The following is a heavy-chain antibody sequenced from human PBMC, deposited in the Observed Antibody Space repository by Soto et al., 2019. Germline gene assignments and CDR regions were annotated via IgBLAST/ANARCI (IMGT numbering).Heavy chain of an antibody. J-gene: IGHJ4*02. CDR2: ISYDGSNK. CDR1: GFTFSSYG. V-gene: IGHV3-30*03. Sequence: QVQLVESGGGVVQPGRSLRLSCAASGFTFSSYGMHWVLQAPGKGLEWVAVISYDGSNKYYADSVKGRFTISRDNSKNTLYLQMNSLRAEDTAVYYCATMVGAYWGQGTLVTVSS. D-gene: IGHD1-26*01. CDR3: ATMVGAY.